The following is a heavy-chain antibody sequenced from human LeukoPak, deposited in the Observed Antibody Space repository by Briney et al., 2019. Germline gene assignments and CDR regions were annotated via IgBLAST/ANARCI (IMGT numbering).Heavy chain of an antibody. CDR3: AKGGYYYDSSGYCYFDH. CDR2: ISGSGGST. Sequence: GGSLRLSCAASGFTFISYAMSWVRQAPGKGLEWVSAISGSGGSTYYADSVKGRFTISIDNSKNTLYLQMNSLRAEDTAVYYCAKGGYYYDSSGYCYFDHWGQGTLVTVSS. V-gene: IGHV3-23*01. D-gene: IGHD3-22*01. CDR1: GFTFISYA. J-gene: IGHJ4*02.